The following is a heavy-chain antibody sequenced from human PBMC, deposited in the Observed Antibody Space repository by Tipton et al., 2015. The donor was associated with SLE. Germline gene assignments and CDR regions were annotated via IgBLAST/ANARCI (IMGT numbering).Heavy chain of an antibody. CDR1: GGSFSGYY. CDR2: INHSGST. Sequence: TLSLTCTVYGGSFSGYYWSWIRQPPGKGLEWIGEINHSGSTNYNPSLKSRVTISVDTSENQFSLKLSSVTAADTAVYYCARDGAARGDFDYWGQGTLVTVSS. V-gene: IGHV4-34*01. D-gene: IGHD6-6*01. J-gene: IGHJ4*02. CDR3: ARDGAARGDFDY.